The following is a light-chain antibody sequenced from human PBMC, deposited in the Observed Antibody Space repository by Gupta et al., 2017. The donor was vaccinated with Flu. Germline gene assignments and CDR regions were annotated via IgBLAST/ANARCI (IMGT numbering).Light chain of an antibody. V-gene: IGLV1-44*01. CDR2: GSN. J-gene: IGLJ1*01. Sequence: QSVLAQPPSASGTPGQRVTITCSGSSSNIGSNAVNWYQQVPGTSPKLLIYGSNQRPSGVPDRFAGSKSGTSAYLAIRGLQSEDEADYYCAAWDDSLNGHYVFGTGTKVTVL. CDR3: AAWDDSLNGHYV. CDR1: SSNIGSNA.